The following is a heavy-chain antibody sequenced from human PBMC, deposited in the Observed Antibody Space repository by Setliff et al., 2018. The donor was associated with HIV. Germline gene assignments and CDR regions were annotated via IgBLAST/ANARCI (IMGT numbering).Heavy chain of an antibody. Sequence: ASVKVSCKASGYSFIHYYIHWVRQAPGQGPEWMGWINPKSGGTKYAQRFQGRVAMTRDTSSSIGYMEVRSLRSDDTAVFYCAREGPYGDYFDYWGQGTLVTVSS. V-gene: IGHV1-2*02. CDR3: AREGPYGDYFDY. J-gene: IGHJ4*02. CDR2: INPKSGGT. D-gene: IGHD4-17*01. CDR1: GYSFIHYY.